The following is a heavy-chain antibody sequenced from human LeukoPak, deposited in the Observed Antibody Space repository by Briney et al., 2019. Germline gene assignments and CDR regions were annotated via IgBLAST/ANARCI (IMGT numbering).Heavy chain of an antibody. J-gene: IGHJ4*02. CDR2: IYYSGST. CDR1: GGSISIYY. D-gene: IGHD3-22*01. Sequence: SETLSLTCTVSGGSISIYYWSWIRQPPGKGLEWIGYIYYSGSTNYNPSLKSRVTISVDTSKNQFSLKLSSVTAADTAVYYCARGAYYYDSSGYQIGAPFDYWGQGTLVTVSS. V-gene: IGHV4-59*01. CDR3: ARGAYYYDSSGYQIGAPFDY.